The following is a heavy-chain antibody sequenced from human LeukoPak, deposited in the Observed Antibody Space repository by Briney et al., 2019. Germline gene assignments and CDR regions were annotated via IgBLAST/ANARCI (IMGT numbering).Heavy chain of an antibody. CDR2: IKQDGSER. D-gene: IGHD1-26*01. V-gene: IGHV3-7*01. CDR3: SRDKGSYPSFDY. J-gene: IGHJ4*02. CDR1: GFTLSSYA. Sequence: GGSLRLSCAASGFTLSSYAMSWVRQAPGKGLEWVANIKQDGSERYYVDSVKGRFTISRDNAKKSLYLQMNSLRAEDTAVYYCSRDKGSYPSFDYWGQGTLATVSS.